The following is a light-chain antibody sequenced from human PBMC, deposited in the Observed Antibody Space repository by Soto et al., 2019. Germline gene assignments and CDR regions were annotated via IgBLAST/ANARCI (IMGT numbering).Light chain of an antibody. Sequence: QSALTQPASVSGSPGQSITISCTGSSSDVGGSIFVSWYQQHPGKAPKLIIYDVTNRSSGVSVRFSGSKSGNTASLTISGLQVEDEADYYCSSYRSSSKLVLFGGGTKLTVL. CDR3: SSYRSSSKLVL. J-gene: IGLJ2*01. CDR2: DVT. V-gene: IGLV2-14*03. CDR1: SSDVGGSIF.